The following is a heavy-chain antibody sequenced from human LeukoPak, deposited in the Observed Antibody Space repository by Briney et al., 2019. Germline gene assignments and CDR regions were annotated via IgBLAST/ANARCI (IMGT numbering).Heavy chain of an antibody. CDR2: MSPNSGVT. CDR1: GYTFTNYD. Sequence: ASVKVSCKASGYTFTNYDINWVRQATGQGLEWMGWMSPNSGVTGYAQKFQGRVTMTRNTSISTAYMELSSLRSEDTAVYYCASAHHDRSGTYWGQGTLVIVSS. J-gene: IGHJ4*02. D-gene: IGHD3-10*01. CDR3: ASAHHDRSGTY. V-gene: IGHV1-8*01.